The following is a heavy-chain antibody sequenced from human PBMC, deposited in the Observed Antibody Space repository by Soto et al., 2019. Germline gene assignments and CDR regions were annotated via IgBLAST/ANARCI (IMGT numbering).Heavy chain of an antibody. Sequence: QVQLVESGGGVVQPGRSLRLSCAASGFTFSSYAMHWVRQAPGKGLEWVAVISYDGSNKYYADSVKGRFTISRDNSKNTLYLQMNSLSAEDTAVYYCARDPPQSYYFDYWGQGTLVTVSS. D-gene: IGHD3-16*02. CDR3: ARDPPQSYYFDY. CDR2: ISYDGSNK. CDR1: GFTFSSYA. J-gene: IGHJ4*02. V-gene: IGHV3-30-3*01.